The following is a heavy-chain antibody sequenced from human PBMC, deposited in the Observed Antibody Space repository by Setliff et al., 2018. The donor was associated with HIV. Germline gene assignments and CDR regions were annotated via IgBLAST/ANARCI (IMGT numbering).Heavy chain of an antibody. CDR3: ARSARVGYYDSSGYS. Sequence: TSETLSLTCTVSGGSISSGSYYWSWIRQPAGKGLKWIGRIYTSGSTNYNPPLKSRVTISVDTSKNQFSLKLSSVAAADTAVYYCARSARVGYYDSSGYSWGQGTLVTVSS. CDR1: GGSISSGSYY. J-gene: IGHJ4*02. CDR2: IYTSGST. V-gene: IGHV4-61*02. D-gene: IGHD3-22*01.